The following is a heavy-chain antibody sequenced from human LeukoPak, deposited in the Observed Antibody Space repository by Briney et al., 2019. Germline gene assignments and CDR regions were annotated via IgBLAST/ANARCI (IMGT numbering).Heavy chain of an antibody. V-gene: IGHV4-59*01. D-gene: IGHD6-6*01. CDR3: ARVDPDSSSTLEVFDY. Sequence: PSETLSLTCTVSGASITSYYWSWIRQPPGKGLEWIGFFSYSGSANYNPSLKSRVTISVDTSKNQFSLKLSSVTAADTAVYYCARVDPDSSSTLEVFDYWGQGTLVTVSS. CDR2: FSYSGSA. CDR1: GASITSYY. J-gene: IGHJ4*02.